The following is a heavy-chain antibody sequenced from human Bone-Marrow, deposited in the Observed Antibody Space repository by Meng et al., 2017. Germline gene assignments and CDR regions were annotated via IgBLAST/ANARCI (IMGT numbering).Heavy chain of an antibody. J-gene: IGHJ4*02. Sequence: ASAKVFCKASGYTFTSYGISWVRLAPGQGREGMGWISAYNGNTNYAQKLQGRVTITTDESTSTVYMELARLTSEDTAVYFCARKAGNCITITCYSLDYWGQGTLVTVSS. CDR2: ISAYNGNT. D-gene: IGHD2-15*01. CDR1: GYTFTSYG. V-gene: IGHV1-18*01. CDR3: ARKAGNCITITCYSLDY.